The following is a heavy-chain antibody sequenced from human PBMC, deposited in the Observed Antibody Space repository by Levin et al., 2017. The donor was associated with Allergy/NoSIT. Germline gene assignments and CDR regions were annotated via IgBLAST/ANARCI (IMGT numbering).Heavy chain of an antibody. CDR1: GGSISSGGYS. V-gene: IGHV4-30-2*01. J-gene: IGHJ4*02. Sequence: SETLSLTCAVSGGSISSGGYSWSWIRQPPGKGLEWIGNIYLSGSTNDNPSLNSRVTMSVDRSKNQFSLKLSYVTAADTAVYYCARVAGYSYGYYFDYWGPGTLGTVSS. D-gene: IGHD5-18*01. CDR3: ARVAGYSYGYYFDY. CDR2: IYLSGST.